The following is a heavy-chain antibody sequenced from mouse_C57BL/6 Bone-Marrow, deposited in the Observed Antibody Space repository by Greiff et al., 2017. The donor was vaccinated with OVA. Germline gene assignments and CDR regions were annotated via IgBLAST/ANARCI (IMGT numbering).Heavy chain of an antibody. V-gene: IGHV1-18*01. CDR2: INPNNGGT. Sequence: EVQLQQSGPELVKPGASVKIPCKASGYTFTDYNMDWVKQSHGKSLEWIGDINPNNGGTIYNQKFKGKATLTVDKSSSTAYMELRSLTSEDTAVYYCARDGNYRHWYFDVWGTGTTVTVSS. CDR3: ARDGNYRHWYFDV. J-gene: IGHJ1*03. CDR1: GYTFTDYN. D-gene: IGHD2-1*01.